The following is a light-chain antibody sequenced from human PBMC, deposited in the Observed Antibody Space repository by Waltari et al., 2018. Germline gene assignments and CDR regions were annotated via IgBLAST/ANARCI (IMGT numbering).Light chain of an antibody. J-gene: IGKJ1*01. CDR1: QNINTW. Sequence: DIQMTQSPSTLSASVGDRVTITCRASQNINTWLAWHQQKPGKAPNLLIYEASSLESGVPSRFSGSGSGTEFTLTISSLQPDDFATYYCLQYNGEPRTFGQGTKVEVK. V-gene: IGKV1-5*03. CDR3: LQYNGEPRT. CDR2: EAS.